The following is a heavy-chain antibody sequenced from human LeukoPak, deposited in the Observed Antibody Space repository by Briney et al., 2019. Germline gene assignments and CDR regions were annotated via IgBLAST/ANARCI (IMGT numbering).Heavy chain of an antibody. D-gene: IGHD3-10*01. V-gene: IGHV1-2*04. J-gene: IGHJ6*02. CDR3: ARGSRVSGSQPYYYGMDV. Sequence: GASVKVSCQASGYTFTGYYMHWVRQAPGQGLEWMGWINPNSGGTNYAQKFQGWVTMTRDTSISTAYMELSRLRSDDTAVYYCARGSRVSGSQPYYYGMDVWGQGTTVTVS. CDR2: INPNSGGT. CDR1: GYTFTGYY.